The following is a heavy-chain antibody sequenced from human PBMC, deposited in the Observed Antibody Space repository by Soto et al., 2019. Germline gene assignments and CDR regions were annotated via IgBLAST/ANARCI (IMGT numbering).Heavy chain of an antibody. CDR1: SFTFIDFY. CDR3: ARSHCTDGICYTEVIPS. Sequence: QVELVQSGTEVKKPGASVKVSCEASSFTFIDFYIHWVRQAPGQGLEWMGWINAKNGGTRYAEKFQDRVTLTRDRSVRTAYLELQRLRSDDTAVYYCARSHCTDGICYTEVIPSWGQGTLVTVS. D-gene: IGHD2-8*01. V-gene: IGHV1-2*02. J-gene: IGHJ4*02. CDR2: INAKNGGT.